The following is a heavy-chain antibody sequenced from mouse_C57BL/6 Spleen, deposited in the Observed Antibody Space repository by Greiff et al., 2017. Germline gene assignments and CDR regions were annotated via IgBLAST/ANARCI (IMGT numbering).Heavy chain of an antibody. J-gene: IGHJ2*01. CDR3: ARWDYDRFDY. D-gene: IGHD2-4*01. CDR2: IYPGSGTT. Sequence: QVQLQQSGPELVKPGASVKISCKASGYSFTSYYIHWVKQRPGQGLEWIGWIYPGSGTTKYNEKFKGKATLTADTSASTAYMQLSSLTSEDSAVYYCARWDYDRFDYWGQGTTLTVSS. CDR1: GYSFTSYY. V-gene: IGHV1-66*01.